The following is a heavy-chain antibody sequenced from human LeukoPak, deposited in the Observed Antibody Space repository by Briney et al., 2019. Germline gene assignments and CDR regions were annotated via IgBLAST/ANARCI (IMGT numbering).Heavy chain of an antibody. D-gene: IGHD3-22*01. Sequence: GGSLRLSCAASGFILSSYAMSWVRQAPGKGLEWVSFISPSADRTSNADSVEGRFTISRYNHRNTLYLKMNGLRDEDTAVYYCAIMHGYYDGSGYWVQWGQGTLVTVSS. J-gene: IGHJ4*02. CDR1: GFILSSYA. V-gene: IGHV3-23*01. CDR3: AIMHGYYDGSGYWVQ. CDR2: ISPSADRT.